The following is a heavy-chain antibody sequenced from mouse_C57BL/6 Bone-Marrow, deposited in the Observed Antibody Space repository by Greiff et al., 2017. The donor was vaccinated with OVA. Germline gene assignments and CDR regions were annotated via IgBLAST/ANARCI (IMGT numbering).Heavy chain of an antibody. J-gene: IGHJ3*01. Sequence: EVQLVESGGGLVQPGGSLKLSCAASGFTFSDYYLSWVRQTPEKRLEWVAYISNGGGSTYYPDTVKGRLTISRDNAKNTLYLQMSRLKSEDTAMYYCARHERWDVAWCADWGQGTLVTVSA. CDR2: ISNGGGST. CDR1: GFTFSDYY. V-gene: IGHV5-12*01. D-gene: IGHD4-1*01. CDR3: ARHERWDVAWCAD.